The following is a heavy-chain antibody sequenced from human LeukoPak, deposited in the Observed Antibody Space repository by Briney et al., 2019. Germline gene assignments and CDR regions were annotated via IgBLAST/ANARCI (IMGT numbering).Heavy chain of an antibody. CDR3: AKARAGAGTFWLDY. CDR1: GFTFSSYA. V-gene: IGHV3-23*01. CDR2: ISGSGGST. J-gene: IGHJ4*02. Sequence: GGSLRLSCAASGFTFSSYAMSWVRQAPGKGLEWVSAISGSGGSTYYADSVKGRFTISRDNSKNTLYLQMSSLRAEDTAVYYCAKARAGAGTFWLDYWGQGTLVTVSS. D-gene: IGHD6-13*01.